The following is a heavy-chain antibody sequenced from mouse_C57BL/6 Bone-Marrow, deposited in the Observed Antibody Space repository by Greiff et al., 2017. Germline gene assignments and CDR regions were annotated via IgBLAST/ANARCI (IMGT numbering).Heavy chain of an antibody. CDR1: GFSLTSYG. J-gene: IGHJ4*01. CDR3: AKNGGMVTTGYAMDY. V-gene: IGHV2-5*01. CDR2: IWRGGST. D-gene: IGHD2-2*01. Sequence: VKLQESGPGLVQPSQSLSITCTVSGFSLTSYGVHWVRQSPGKGLEWLGVIWRGGSTDYNAAFMSRLSITKDNSKSQVFFKMNSLQADDTAIYYCAKNGGMVTTGYAMDYWGQGTSVTVSS.